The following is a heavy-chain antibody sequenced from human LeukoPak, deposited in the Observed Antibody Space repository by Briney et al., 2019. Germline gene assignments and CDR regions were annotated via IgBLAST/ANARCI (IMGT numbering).Heavy chain of an antibody. V-gene: IGHV3-30-3*01. D-gene: IGHD1-26*01. CDR3: AREYYSGNYYVFDY. Sequence: PGGSLRLSCAASGFTFSTYWMSWVRQAPGKGLEWVAVISCDGDHKYYPDSVKGRFTISRDNSKNTVYLQMNSLRVEDTAVYFCAREYYSGNYYVFDYWGQGTLVTVSS. J-gene: IGHJ4*02. CDR2: ISCDGDHK. CDR1: GFTFSTYW.